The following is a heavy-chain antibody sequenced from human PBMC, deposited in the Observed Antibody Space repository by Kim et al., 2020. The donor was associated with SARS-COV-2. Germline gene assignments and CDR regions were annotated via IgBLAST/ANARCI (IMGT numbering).Heavy chain of an antibody. J-gene: IGHJ4*02. Sequence: GGSLRLSCAASGFTFSSYGMHWVRQAPGKGLEWVAVIWYDGSNKYYADSVKGRFTISRDNSKNTLYLQMNSLRAEDTAVYYCARDIVATIPQPTTVTTTLGGYWGQGTLVTVSS. CDR3: ARDIVATIPQPTTVTTTLGGY. V-gene: IGHV3-33*01. CDR2: IWYDGSNK. D-gene: IGHD5-12*01. CDR1: GFTFSSYG.